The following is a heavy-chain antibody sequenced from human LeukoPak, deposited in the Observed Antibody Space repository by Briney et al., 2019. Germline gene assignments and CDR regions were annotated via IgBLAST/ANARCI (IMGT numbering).Heavy chain of an antibody. Sequence: PGGSLRLSCGASGFSFSDYWMTWVRQAPGKGLEWVANINQDGSAEYSVASVKGRFTISRDNAKNSLYLQMTSLRAEDTAVYYCARDGSKSCSGGSCYLNWFDPWGQGTLVTVSS. CDR1: GFSFSDYW. V-gene: IGHV3-7*01. CDR2: INQDGSAE. J-gene: IGHJ5*02. D-gene: IGHD2-15*01. CDR3: ARDGSKSCSGGSCYLNWFDP.